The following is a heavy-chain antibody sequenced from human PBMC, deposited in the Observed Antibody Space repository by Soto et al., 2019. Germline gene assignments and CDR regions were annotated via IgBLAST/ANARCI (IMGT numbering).Heavy chain of an antibody. CDR2: IYYSGST. J-gene: IGHJ4*02. D-gene: IGHD3-22*01. Sequence: SETLSLTCTVSGGSISSYDGSWIRQPPGKGLEWIGYIYYSGSTNYNPSLKSRVTISVDTSKNQFSLKLSSVTAADTAVYYCARDVYYYDSSGYFDYWGQGTLVTVSS. CDR3: ARDVYYYDSSGYFDY. CDR1: GGSISSYD. V-gene: IGHV4-59*01.